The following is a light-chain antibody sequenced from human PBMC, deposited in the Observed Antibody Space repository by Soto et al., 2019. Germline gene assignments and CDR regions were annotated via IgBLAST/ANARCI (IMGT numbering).Light chain of an antibody. CDR1: QTRDSQY. Sequence: ELILTQSPDTLSLTARERATLSCRASQTRDSQYLAWYQQRPAQAPRLLIRGVFIRAAGIPDRFSCSGSETDFTLTISRLEPEDSAVYFWQHYGYPQWTFGQGTKVDIK. CDR3: QHYGYPQWT. J-gene: IGKJ1*01. V-gene: IGKV3-20*01. CDR2: GVF.